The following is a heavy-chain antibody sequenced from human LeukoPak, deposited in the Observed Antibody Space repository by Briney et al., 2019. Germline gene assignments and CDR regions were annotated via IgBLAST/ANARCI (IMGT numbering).Heavy chain of an antibody. Sequence: GGSLRLSCAASGFTFSSHAMSWVRQAPGKGLEWVSTISGNGGTTYYADSVKGRFTISRDNSKNTLYLQMTSLRVEDTAVYYCAKPPPDSSSWLFDYWGQGTLVTVSS. CDR2: ISGNGGTT. CDR1: GFTFSSHA. V-gene: IGHV3-23*01. J-gene: IGHJ4*02. D-gene: IGHD6-13*01. CDR3: AKPPPDSSSWLFDY.